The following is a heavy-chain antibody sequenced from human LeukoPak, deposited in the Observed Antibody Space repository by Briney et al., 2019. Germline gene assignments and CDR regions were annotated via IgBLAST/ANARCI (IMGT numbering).Heavy chain of an antibody. CDR1: GYTFTSYV. CDR3: ARASWILGGFDY. V-gene: IGHV1-18*01. D-gene: IGHD3-16*01. Sequence: ASVKVSCKASGYTFTSYVISWGRESPGQGLEWKGWLSDYNGNTHYAQKLPGRVTMTTDTSTSTAYMELRSLRSDDTAVYYCARASWILGGFDYWGQGTLVTVSS. J-gene: IGHJ4*02. CDR2: LSDYNGNT.